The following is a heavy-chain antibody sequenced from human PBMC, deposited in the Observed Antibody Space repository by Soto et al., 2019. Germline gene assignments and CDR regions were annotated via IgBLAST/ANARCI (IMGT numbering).Heavy chain of an antibody. CDR2: IIPILGIA. D-gene: IGHD3-16*01. CDR1: GGTFSSYT. CDR3: ARILSTGLQSVGVLDY. J-gene: IGHJ4*02. Sequence: QVQLVQSGAEVKKPESSVKVSCKASGGTFSSYTISWVRQAPGQGHEWMGRIIPILGIANYAQKFQGRVTITADKSTRTAYMELSSLRSEDTAVYYCARILSTGLQSVGVLDYWGQGTLVTVSS. V-gene: IGHV1-69*02.